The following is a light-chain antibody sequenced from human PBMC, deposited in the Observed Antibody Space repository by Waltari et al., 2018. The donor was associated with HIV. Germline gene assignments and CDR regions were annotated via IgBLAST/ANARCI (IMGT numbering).Light chain of an antibody. J-gene: IGKJ2*01. CDR1: ESLNSH. V-gene: IGKV3-15*01. CDR2: GAS. CDR3: QQYNNWPPYT. Sequence: VMTQSPATISKSRGEAATLSCRASESLNSHLAWYQHKPGQAPRLLIYGASTRAAGVPARFSDSGSGTEFSLTISSLQSEDFAIYYCQQYNNWPPYTFGQGTRLEIK.